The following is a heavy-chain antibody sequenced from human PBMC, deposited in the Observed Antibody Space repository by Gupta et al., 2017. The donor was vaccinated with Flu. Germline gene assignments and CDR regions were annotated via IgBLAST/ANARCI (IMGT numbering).Heavy chain of an antibody. CDR1: GFTFSSYS. V-gene: IGHV3-21*01. CDR3: ARDYPYCSGGSCRFDD. Sequence: EVQLVESGGGLVKPGGSLRLSCAASGFTFSSYSMNWVRQAPGKGLEGVSSISSSSSYIYYADAVKGRFTISRDNAKNSLYLQMNSLRAEETAVYYCARDYPYCSGGSCRFDDGGQGTLVTVSS. CDR2: ISSSSSYI. J-gene: IGHJ4*02. D-gene: IGHD2-15*01.